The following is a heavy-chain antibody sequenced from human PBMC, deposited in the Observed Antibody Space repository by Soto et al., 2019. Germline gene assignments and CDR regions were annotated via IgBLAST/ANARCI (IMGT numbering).Heavy chain of an antibody. CDR1: GYTFTSYG. V-gene: IGHV1-18*04. D-gene: IGHD7-27*01. Sequence: GASVKVSCKASGYTFTSYGISWVRQAPGQGLEWMGWISPYNGHTKYAHKLQGRVTLTTDTSTNTTYKELRSLRSNDTAVYFCARVPLTGDWGYDDYAMEVWGEGTTVTVSS. CDR2: ISPYNGHT. J-gene: IGHJ6*04. CDR3: ARVPLTGDWGYDDYAMEV.